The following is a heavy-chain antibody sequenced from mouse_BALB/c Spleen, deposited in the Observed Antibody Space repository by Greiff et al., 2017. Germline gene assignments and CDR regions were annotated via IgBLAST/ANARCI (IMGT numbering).Heavy chain of an antibody. J-gene: IGHJ3*01. CDR3: ARDYGNPFAY. CDR2: INPYNGDT. Sequence: DVQLQESGPELVKPGASVKISCKASGYSFTGYFMNWVMQSHGKSLEWIGRINPYNGDTFYNQKFKGKATLTVDKSSSTAHMELRSLASEDSAVYYCARDYGNPFAYWGQGTLVTVSA. V-gene: IGHV1-20*02. CDR1: GYSFTGYF. D-gene: IGHD2-1*01.